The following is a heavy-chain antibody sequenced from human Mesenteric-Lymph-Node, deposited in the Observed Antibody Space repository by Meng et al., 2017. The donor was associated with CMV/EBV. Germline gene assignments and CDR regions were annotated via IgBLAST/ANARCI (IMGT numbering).Heavy chain of an antibody. CDR3: AKGWELYSSSWYKMD. CDR1: GFSFSSYA. Sequence: SGFSFSSYAVRWVRQAPGKGLEWVSAISGSGGTTYYADSVKGRFTISRDNSKNTLYLQMNSLRAEDTALYYCAKGWELYSSSWYKMDWGQGTLVTVSS. J-gene: IGHJ4*02. D-gene: IGHD6-13*01. V-gene: IGHV3-23*01. CDR2: ISGSGGTT.